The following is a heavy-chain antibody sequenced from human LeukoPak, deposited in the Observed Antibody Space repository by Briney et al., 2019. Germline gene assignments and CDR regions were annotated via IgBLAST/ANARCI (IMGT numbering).Heavy chain of an antibody. J-gene: IGHJ6*02. V-gene: IGHV3-23*01. CDR1: GFTFSSYA. D-gene: IGHD2-2*01. CDR3: AKVRPDPAAYYYYYGMDV. Sequence: PGGSLRLSCAASGFTFSSYAMSWVRQAPGKGLEWVSAISGSGGSTYYADSVKGRFTISRDNSKNTLYLQMNSLRAEDTAVYYCAKVRPDPAAYYYYYGMDVWGQGTTVTVSS. CDR2: ISGSGGST.